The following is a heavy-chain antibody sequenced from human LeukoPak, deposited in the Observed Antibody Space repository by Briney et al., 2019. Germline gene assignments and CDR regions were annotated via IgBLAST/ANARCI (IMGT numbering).Heavy chain of an antibody. CDR2: IKQDGSEK. V-gene: IGHV3-7*01. J-gene: IGHJ4*02. CDR3: ARDEGGSYEEYYFDY. D-gene: IGHD1-26*01. Sequence: GGSLRLSCAASGFTFSSYWMTWVRQAPGKGLEWVANIKQDGSEKYYVDSVKGRFTISRDNAKNSLDLQMNSLRAEDTAVYYCARDEGGSYEEYYFDYWGQGTLVTVSS. CDR1: GFTFSSYW.